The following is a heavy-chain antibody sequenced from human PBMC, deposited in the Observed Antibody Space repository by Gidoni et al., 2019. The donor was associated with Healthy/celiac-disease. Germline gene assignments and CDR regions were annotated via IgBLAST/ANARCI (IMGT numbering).Heavy chain of an antibody. CDR2: ISYDGSNK. CDR1: GFTFRSYA. J-gene: IGHJ4*02. CDR3: ARDSEWELLSVPYFDY. Sequence: QVQLVASGGGVVQPGRSLRLSCAASGFTFRSYAMHWVRQAPGKGLEWVAVISYDGSNKYYADSVKGRFTISRDNSKNTLYLQMNSLRAEDTAVYYCARDSEWELLSVPYFDYWGQGTLVTVSS. V-gene: IGHV3-30-3*01. D-gene: IGHD1-26*01.